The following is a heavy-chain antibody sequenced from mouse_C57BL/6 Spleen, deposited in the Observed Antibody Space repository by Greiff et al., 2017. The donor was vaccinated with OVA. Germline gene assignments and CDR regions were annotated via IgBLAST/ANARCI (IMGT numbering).Heavy chain of an antibody. CDR1: GYAFSSSW. CDR3: ARPVPRGYAMDY. V-gene: IGHV1-82*01. Sequence: QVQLQQSGPELVKPGASVKISCKASGYAFSSSWMNWVKQRPGKGLEWIGRIYPGDGDTNYNGKFKGKATLTADKSSSTAYMQLSSLTSEDSAVYFCARPVPRGYAMDYWGQGTSVTVSS. CDR2: IYPGDGDT. D-gene: IGHD3-1*01. J-gene: IGHJ4*01.